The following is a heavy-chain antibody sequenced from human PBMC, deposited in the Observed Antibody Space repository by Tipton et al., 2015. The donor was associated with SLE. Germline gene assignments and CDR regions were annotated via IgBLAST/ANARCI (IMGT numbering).Heavy chain of an antibody. CDR1: GFIFSDYS. D-gene: IGHD3-10*01. J-gene: IGHJ5*02. V-gene: IGHV3-21*03. CDR2: ISSSSRYI. Sequence: GSLRLSCAASGFIFSDYSMNWVRQAPGKGLEWVSSISSSSRYIYHAESLKGRFTISRDNAKNSLYLQMNSLRVEDTAVYFCAGDDYASGTTWGQGTLVTVSS. CDR3: AGDDYASGTT.